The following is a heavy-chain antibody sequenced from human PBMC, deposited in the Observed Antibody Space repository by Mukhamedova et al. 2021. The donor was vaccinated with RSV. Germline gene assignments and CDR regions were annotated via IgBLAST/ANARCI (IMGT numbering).Heavy chain of an antibody. J-gene: IGHJ6*02. CDR2: ISGSSSYI. Sequence: VRQAPGKGLEWVSYISGSSSYIFYSGSVRGRFTISRDNAKNSLYLQMNSLRAEDTALYFCARAHDYDKSPAFAMDVWGQGTTGTV. D-gene: IGHD4-17*01. CDR3: ARAHDYDKSPAFAMDV. V-gene: IGHV3-21*05.